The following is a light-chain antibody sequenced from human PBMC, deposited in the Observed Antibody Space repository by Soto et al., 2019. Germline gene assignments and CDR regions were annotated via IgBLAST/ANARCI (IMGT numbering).Light chain of an antibody. CDR1: SXDVGAYIY. CDR2: DVI. Sequence: QSALTQPRSVSGSPGQSVTFSCTGTSXDVGAYIYVSWYQQHPGKAPKLIIYDVIKRPSGVPDRFSGSKSGNTASLTISGLQAEDEADYCCCSYAGSYTHVFGTGTKVTVL. CDR3: CSYAGSYTHV. V-gene: IGLV2-11*01. J-gene: IGLJ1*01.